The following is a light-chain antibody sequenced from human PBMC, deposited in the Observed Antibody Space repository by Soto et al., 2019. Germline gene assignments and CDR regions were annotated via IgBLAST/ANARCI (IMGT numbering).Light chain of an antibody. J-gene: IGKJ1*01. CDR3: QQYHSYSEA. V-gene: IGKV1-5*01. Sequence: DIQMTQSPSTLSGSVGDRVTITCRASQNIRSRLAWFQQKPGKAPKLLIYDASSLESGVPQRFSGSGSGTEFTLIISSLQTGDFSTYYCQQYHSYSEAFGQGTKVDI. CDR1: QNIRSR. CDR2: DAS.